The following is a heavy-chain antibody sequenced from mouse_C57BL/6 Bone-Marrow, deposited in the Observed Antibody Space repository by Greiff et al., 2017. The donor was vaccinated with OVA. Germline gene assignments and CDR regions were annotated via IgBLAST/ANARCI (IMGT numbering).Heavy chain of an antibody. D-gene: IGHD2-3*01. CDR2: IRNKANNHAT. Sequence: EVQRVESGGGLVQPGGSMKLSCAASGFTFSDAWMDWVRQSPEQGLEWVAEIRNKANNHATYYAESVKGRFTISRDDSKSSVYLQMNSVKAEDTGIYYCTIGLLPFAYWGQGTLVTVSA. J-gene: IGHJ3*01. CDR1: GFTFSDAW. V-gene: IGHV6-6*01. CDR3: TIGLLPFAY.